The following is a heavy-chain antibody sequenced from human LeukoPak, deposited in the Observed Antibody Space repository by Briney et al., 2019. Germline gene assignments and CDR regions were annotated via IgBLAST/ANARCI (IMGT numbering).Heavy chain of an antibody. CDR2: ISWNSGSI. Sequence: PGRSLRLSCAASGFTFDDYAMHWVRQAPGKGLEWVSGISWNSGSIGYADSVKGRFTISRDNAKNSLYPQMNSLRAEDMALYYCAKDARGYYDSSGYLDYWGQGTLVTVSS. CDR3: AKDARGYYDSSGYLDY. J-gene: IGHJ4*02. CDR1: GFTFDDYA. V-gene: IGHV3-9*03. D-gene: IGHD3-22*01.